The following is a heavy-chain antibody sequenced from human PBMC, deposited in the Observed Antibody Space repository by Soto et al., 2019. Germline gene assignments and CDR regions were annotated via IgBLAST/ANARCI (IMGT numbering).Heavy chain of an antibody. CDR3: ARPGYSSGWFNCFDP. Sequence: QLQLQESGPGLVKSSETLSLTCTVSGGSISSSSYYWGWIPQPPGKGLEWLGSIYYSGRTHYNPSSKSRVAISVDTSKNQFSLKLSSVTAADTAVYYCARPGYSSGWFNCFDPWGQGTLVTVSS. D-gene: IGHD6-19*01. CDR1: GGSISSSSYY. CDR2: IYYSGRT. V-gene: IGHV4-39*01. J-gene: IGHJ5*02.